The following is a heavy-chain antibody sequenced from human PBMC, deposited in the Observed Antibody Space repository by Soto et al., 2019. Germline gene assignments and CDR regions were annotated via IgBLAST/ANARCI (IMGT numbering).Heavy chain of an antibody. Sequence: GGSLRLSCAASGFTFSNYARHGARKAPGKGLEWVALTSYDGNNEYYTDSVKGRFTISRDNSKNTLFLQMNSPRPEDTAVYYCAKDKGVFNWATSYFDYWGQGALVTVSS. J-gene: IGHJ4*02. V-gene: IGHV3-30*18. CDR2: TSYDGNNE. CDR1: GFTFSNYA. D-gene: IGHD1-1*01. CDR3: AKDKGVFNWATSYFDY.